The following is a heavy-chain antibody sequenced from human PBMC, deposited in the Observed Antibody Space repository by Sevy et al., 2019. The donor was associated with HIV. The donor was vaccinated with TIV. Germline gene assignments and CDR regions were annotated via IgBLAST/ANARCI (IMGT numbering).Heavy chain of an antibody. Sequence: GGSLRLSCAASGFTFSSYSMNWVRQAPGKGLEWVSSISISSSYIYYADSVKGRFTISRDNAKNSLYLQMNSLRAEDRAVYYCASDPAVHIGGVKCYCDMDVWGKGTTVTVSS. V-gene: IGHV3-21*01. J-gene: IGHJ6*03. CDR1: GFTFSSYS. CDR2: ISISSSYI. D-gene: IGHD2-21*01. CDR3: ASDPAVHIGGVKCYCDMDV.